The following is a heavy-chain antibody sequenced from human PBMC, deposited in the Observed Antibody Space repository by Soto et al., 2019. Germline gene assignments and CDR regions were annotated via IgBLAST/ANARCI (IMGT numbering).Heavy chain of an antibody. D-gene: IGHD3-22*01. J-gene: IGHJ5*02. CDR3: ARIGHYDSSGYYGRWLDP. Sequence: GASVKVSCKASGGTFSSYAISWVRQAPGQGLEWMGGIIPIFGTANYAQKFQGRVTITADESTSTAYMELSSLRSEDTAVYYCARIGHYDSSGYYGRWLDPWGQGTLVTVYS. CDR2: IIPIFGTA. V-gene: IGHV1-69*13. CDR1: GGTFSSYA.